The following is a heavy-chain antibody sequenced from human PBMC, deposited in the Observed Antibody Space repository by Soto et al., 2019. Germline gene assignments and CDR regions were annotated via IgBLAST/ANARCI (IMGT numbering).Heavy chain of an antibody. CDR2: ISYDGSNK. V-gene: IGHV3-30*18. Sequence: QVQLVESGGGVVQPGRSLRLSCAASGFTFSSYGMHWVRQAPGKGLEWVAVISYDGSNKYYADSVKGRFTISRDNSKNTLYLQMNSLRAEDTAVYYCAKDQPILWFGELTFDYWGQGTLVTVSS. D-gene: IGHD3-10*01. CDR3: AKDQPILWFGELTFDY. CDR1: GFTFSSYG. J-gene: IGHJ4*02.